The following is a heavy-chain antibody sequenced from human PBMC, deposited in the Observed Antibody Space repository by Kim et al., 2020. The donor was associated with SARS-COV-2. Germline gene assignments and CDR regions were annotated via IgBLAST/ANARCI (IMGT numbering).Heavy chain of an antibody. Sequence: GGSLRLSCAASGFTFSSYSMNWVRQAPGKGLEWVSSISSSSSYIYYADSVKGRFTISRDNAKNSLYLQMNSLRAEDTAVYYCASFKEAEWYYDILTGSRYYYYYMDVWGKGTTVTVSS. J-gene: IGHJ6*03. V-gene: IGHV3-21*01. D-gene: IGHD3-9*01. CDR2: ISSSSSYI. CDR1: GFTFSSYS. CDR3: ASFKEAEWYYDILTGSRYYYYYMDV.